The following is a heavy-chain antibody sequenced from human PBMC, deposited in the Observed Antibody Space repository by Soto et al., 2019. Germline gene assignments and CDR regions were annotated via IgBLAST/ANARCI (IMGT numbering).Heavy chain of an antibody. V-gene: IGHV4-34*01. CDR3: ARDKIPGLFDY. CDR1: GGSFSGYS. CDR2: INHSGST. Sequence: QVQLQQWGAGLLKPSETLSLTCAVYGGSFSGYSWTWIRQPPGTGLEWIGEINHSGSTNYNPSLKSRVTISGDTSKNQFSLRLTSVTAADTAVYYCARDKIPGLFDYWGQETLVTVSS. D-gene: IGHD2-21*01. J-gene: IGHJ4*02.